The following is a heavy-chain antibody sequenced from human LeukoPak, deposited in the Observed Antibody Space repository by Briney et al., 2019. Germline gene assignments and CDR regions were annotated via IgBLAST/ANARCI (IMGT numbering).Heavy chain of an antibody. CDR2: INPDGSST. CDR1: GFTFSNYW. Sequence: GSLRLSCAASGFTFSNYWMHWVRQDPEKGLVWVSRINPDGSSTDYADSVKGRFTISRDNAKNTLSLQMNSLRAEDTAVYSCARANNFDYWGQGTLVTVSS. D-gene: IGHD4/OR15-4a*01. J-gene: IGHJ4*02. V-gene: IGHV3-74*01. CDR3: ARANNFDY.